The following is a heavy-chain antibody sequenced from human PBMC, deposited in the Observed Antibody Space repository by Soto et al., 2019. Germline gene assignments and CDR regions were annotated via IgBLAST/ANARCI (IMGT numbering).Heavy chain of an antibody. Sequence: GGSLRLSCAASGFTFSSYSMNWVRQAPGKGLEWVSYISSSSSTIYYADSVKGRFTISRDNAKNSLYLQMNSLRDEDTAVYYCARGGLQLWRFGDYYYGMDVWGQGTTVTVSS. CDR3: ARGGLQLWRFGDYYYGMDV. J-gene: IGHJ6*02. D-gene: IGHD5-18*01. V-gene: IGHV3-48*02. CDR1: GFTFSSYS. CDR2: ISSSSSTI.